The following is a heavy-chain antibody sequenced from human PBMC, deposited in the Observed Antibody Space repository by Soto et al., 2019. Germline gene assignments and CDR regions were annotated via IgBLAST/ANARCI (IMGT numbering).Heavy chain of an antibody. CDR1: GFTFSSYA. CDR2: ISGSGGST. Sequence: GGSLRLSCAASGFTFSSYAMSWVRQAPGKGLEWVSAISGSGGSTYYADSVKGRFTISRDNSKNTLYLQMNSLRAEDTAVYYCASETRDIVVVPADIDYWGQGTLVTVSS. V-gene: IGHV3-23*01. J-gene: IGHJ4*02. D-gene: IGHD2-2*01. CDR3: ASETRDIVVVPADIDY.